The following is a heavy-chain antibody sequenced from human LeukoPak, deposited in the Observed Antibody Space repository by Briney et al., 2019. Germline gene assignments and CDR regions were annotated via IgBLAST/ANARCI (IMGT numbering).Heavy chain of an antibody. J-gene: IGHJ4*02. Sequence: ASVKVSCKXSGYTFTGYYMHWVRQAPGQGLEWMGWINPNSGGTNYSQKFQGRVTMTRDTSISTAYMELSRLRSDDTAVYYCARDPAYYDYVWGSYRYFSFDYWGQGTLVTVSS. CDR3: ARDPAYYDYVWGSYRYFSFDY. CDR1: GYTFTGYY. V-gene: IGHV1-2*02. CDR2: INPNSGGT. D-gene: IGHD3-16*02.